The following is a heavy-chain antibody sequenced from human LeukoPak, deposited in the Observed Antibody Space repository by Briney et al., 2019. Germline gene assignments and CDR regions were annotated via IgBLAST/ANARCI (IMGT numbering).Heavy chain of an antibody. D-gene: IGHD3-3*01. CDR3: ARDRNYDFWSGYQYYMDV. CDR2: IYASGST. CDR1: GGSVSSYS. V-gene: IGHV4-4*07. Sequence: PSETLSLTCTVSGGSVSSYSWSWIRQPAGKGLGWIGCIYASGSTSGTTNYNPSLKSRVTMSVDTSKNQFSLKVSSVTAADTAVYYCARDRNYDFWSGYQYYMDVWGKGTTVTVSS. J-gene: IGHJ6*03.